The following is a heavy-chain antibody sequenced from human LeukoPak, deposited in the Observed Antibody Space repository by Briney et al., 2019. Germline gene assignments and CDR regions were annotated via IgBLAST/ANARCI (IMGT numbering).Heavy chain of an antibody. V-gene: IGHV4-30-2*01. CDR1: GGSISSGGYS. D-gene: IGHD3-9*01. CDR3: ARGANILTGFDP. Sequence: SETLSLTCAVSGGSISSGGYSWSWIRQPPGKGLEWIGYIYHSGSTYYNPSLKSQVTISVDRSKNQFSLKLSSVTAADTAVYYCARGANILTGFDPWGQGTLVTVSS. J-gene: IGHJ5*02. CDR2: IYHSGST.